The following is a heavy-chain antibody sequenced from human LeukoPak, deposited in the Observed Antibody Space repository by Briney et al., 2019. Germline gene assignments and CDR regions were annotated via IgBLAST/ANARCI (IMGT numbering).Heavy chain of an antibody. V-gene: IGHV1-24*01. CDR1: GYTPTKLP. CDR3: ATSNYFGSGSVYYFEY. J-gene: IGHJ4*02. CDR2: FDPEDGEA. D-gene: IGHD3-10*01. Sequence: ASVKVSCRISGYTPTKLPIHWVRQAPGRGLEWMGSFDPEDGEAVYARRFRGRVTMTEDTSTDTAYMDMSTLNSVATAVYYCATSNYFGSGSVYYFEYWGQGTLVTVSS.